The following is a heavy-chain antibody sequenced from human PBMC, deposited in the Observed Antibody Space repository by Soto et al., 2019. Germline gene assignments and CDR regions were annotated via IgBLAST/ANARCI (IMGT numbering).Heavy chain of an antibody. V-gene: IGHV3-74*01. CDR3: VRESGTLIDY. D-gene: IGHD3-10*01. J-gene: IGHJ4*02. CDR1: GFTFSSYW. CDR2: INSDGSTT. Sequence: EVQLAESGGGLIQPGGSLRLSCAASGFTFSSYWMHWVRQAPGKGLVWVSRINSDGSTTNYADSVKGRFTVSRDNAKNTLYLQMDSLRAEDTAVYYCVRESGTLIDYRGQETLVTVSS.